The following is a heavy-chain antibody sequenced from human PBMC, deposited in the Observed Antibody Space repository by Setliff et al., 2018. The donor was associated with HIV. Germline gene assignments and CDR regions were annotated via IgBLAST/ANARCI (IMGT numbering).Heavy chain of an antibody. V-gene: IGHV3-21*01. Sequence: NPGGSLRLSCTASGFAFNTYTMNWVRQAPGKGLEWVSSISSSSSFTYYADSVRGRFTVSRDNAKNSLYLQMISLRVEDTAIYYCASFPTITASQDVFDIWGHGTMVTVSS. CDR1: GFAFNTYT. CDR2: ISSSSSFT. D-gene: IGHD4-4*01. CDR3: ASFPTITASQDVFDI. J-gene: IGHJ3*02.